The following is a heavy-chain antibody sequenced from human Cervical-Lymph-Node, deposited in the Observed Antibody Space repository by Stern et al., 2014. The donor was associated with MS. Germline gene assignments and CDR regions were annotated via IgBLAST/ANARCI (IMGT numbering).Heavy chain of an antibody. CDR2: IYNSGTT. CDR1: GGSISTYY. J-gene: IGHJ6*02. D-gene: IGHD3-9*01. Sequence: QVQLQESGPGLVKPSETLSLTCTVSGGSISTYYWTWIRQSPGKGLAWIGYIYNSGTTNYNPSLKSRVTISVDTSKNQFSLNLSSVTAADTAVYYWAREGRLSYDALTAYFFYVMDVWGQGTTVTVSS. CDR3: AREGRLSYDALTAYFFYVMDV. V-gene: IGHV4-59*01.